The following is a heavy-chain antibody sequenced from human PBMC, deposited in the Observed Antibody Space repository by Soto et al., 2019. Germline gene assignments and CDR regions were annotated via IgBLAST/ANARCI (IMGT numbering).Heavy chain of an antibody. CDR1: GGSISSGDYY. J-gene: IGHJ4*02. D-gene: IGHD3-10*01. CDR2: IYYSGST. CDR3: VRAQGSGFLVS. V-gene: IGHV4-30-4*01. Sequence: QVQLQESGPGLVKPSQTLSLTCTVSGGSISSGDYYWSWIRQPPGKGLEWIGYIYYSGSTYYNPSLKXRXTXSXHTSKNQSSLKLSSVTAADTAVYYCVRAQGSGFLVSWGQGTLVTVSS.